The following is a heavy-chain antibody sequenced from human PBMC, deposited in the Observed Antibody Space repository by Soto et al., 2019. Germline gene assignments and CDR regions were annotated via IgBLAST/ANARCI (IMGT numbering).Heavy chain of an antibody. CDR2: INSDGSST. V-gene: IGHV3-74*01. D-gene: IGHD6-19*01. J-gene: IGHJ5*01. CDR3: ARDPAPSGWFDY. Sequence: PGGSLRLSCAASVSPSSNYWMHWVRQAPGRGLVWVSRINSDGSSTTFADSVRGRFTISRDNAKNTLYLQMNSLRAEDTAVYYCARDPAPSGWFDYWGQGNLVTVSS. CDR1: VSPSSNYW.